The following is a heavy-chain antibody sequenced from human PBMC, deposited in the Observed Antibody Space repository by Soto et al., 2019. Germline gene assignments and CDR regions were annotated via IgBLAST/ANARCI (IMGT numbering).Heavy chain of an antibody. CDR1: GGSISSYY. Sequence: PSETLSLTCTVSGGSISSYYWSWIRQPPGKGLEWIGFIYYSGSTNYNPSLKSRVTISVDTSKNQFSLKLSFVTAADTAVYYCARGRVDFWSGYYQTSFDYWGRGTLVTVSS. J-gene: IGHJ4*02. D-gene: IGHD3-3*01. CDR3: ARGRVDFWSGYYQTSFDY. CDR2: IYYSGST. V-gene: IGHV4-59*01.